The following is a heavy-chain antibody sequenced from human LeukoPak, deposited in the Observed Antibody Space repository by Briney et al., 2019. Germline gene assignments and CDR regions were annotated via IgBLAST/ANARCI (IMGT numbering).Heavy chain of an antibody. CDR2: ITGSGDRT. D-gene: IGHD7-27*01. V-gene: IGHV3-23*01. CDR3: ARDGDWGRYDH. J-gene: IGHJ4*02. Sequence: GGSLRLSCVASGFTLTTYGMNWVRQALGKGLEWVSGITGSGDRTYYVDSVKGRFTIYRDNSKNTLYPQMNSLRAGDTAVYYCARDGDWGRYDHWGQGTLVIVSS. CDR1: GFTLTTYG.